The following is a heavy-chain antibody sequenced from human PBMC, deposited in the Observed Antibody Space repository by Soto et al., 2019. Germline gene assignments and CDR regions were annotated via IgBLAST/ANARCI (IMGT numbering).Heavy chain of an antibody. V-gene: IGHV3-30-3*01. CDR3: ARDPLWGTAMVLWYFDL. CDR2: ISFDGSNK. D-gene: IGHD5-18*01. J-gene: IGHJ2*01. Sequence: PGGFLRLSCAASGFIFSNYAMHWVRQAPGKGLEWVAVISFDGSNKYYADSVKGRCTISRDKSNNTLYLQMNSLRGEDTAVYFCARDPLWGTAMVLWYFDLWGLGTLVTVSS. CDR1: GFIFSNYA.